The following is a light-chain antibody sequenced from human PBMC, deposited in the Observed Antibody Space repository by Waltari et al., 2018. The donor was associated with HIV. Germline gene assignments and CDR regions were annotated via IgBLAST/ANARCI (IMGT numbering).Light chain of an antibody. CDR1: SNNVGNQG. V-gene: IGLV10-54*04. Sequence: QVGLTQPPSVSKGMRQTATPTCTGNSNNVGNQGAAWLQQHQGHPPKLLSYRDNKRPSGISERFSASRSGNTASLTITGVQPEDEADYFCATWDISLSAVVFGGGTTLTVL. CDR2: RDN. CDR3: ATWDISLSAVV. J-gene: IGLJ2*01.